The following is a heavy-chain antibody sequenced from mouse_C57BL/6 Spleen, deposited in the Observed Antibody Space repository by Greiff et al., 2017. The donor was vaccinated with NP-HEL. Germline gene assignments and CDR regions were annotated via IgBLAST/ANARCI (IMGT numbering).Heavy chain of an antibody. D-gene: IGHD2-3*01. V-gene: IGHV3-6*01. CDR1: GYSITSGYY. Sequence: DVKLQESGPGLVKPSQSLSLTCSVTGYSITSGYYWNWIRQFPGNKLEWMGYISYDGSNNYNPSLKNRISITRDTSKNQFFLKLNSVTTEDTATYYGARFWDGSTTTYFDVRGTGTTVTVSS. J-gene: IGHJ1*03. CDR3: ARFWDGSTTTYFDV. CDR2: ISYDGSN.